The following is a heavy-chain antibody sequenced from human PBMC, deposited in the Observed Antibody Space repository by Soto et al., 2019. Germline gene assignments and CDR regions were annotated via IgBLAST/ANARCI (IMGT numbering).Heavy chain of an antibody. CDR1: GASVSSHH. Sequence: QVQLQESGPGVVKPSETLSLTCTVSGASVSSHHWTWIRQPPGKGLEWIGDYSDSASYSPSLKSRATISAATAKNQFSLRLCSVTAADTAVYYVAAYRRGEGGRGYRGQGTLVTGSS. D-gene: IGHD6-25*01. V-gene: IGHV4-59*08. J-gene: IGHJ4*02. CDR2: DYSDSA. CDR3: AAYRRGEGGRGY.